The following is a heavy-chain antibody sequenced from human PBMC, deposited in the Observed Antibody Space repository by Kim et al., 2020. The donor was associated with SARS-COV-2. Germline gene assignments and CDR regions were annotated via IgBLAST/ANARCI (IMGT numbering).Heavy chain of an antibody. CDR1: GGSISSYY. J-gene: IGHJ6*02. CDR3: ARCLPNEGYSSGWYDYYYGMDV. CDR2: IYYSGST. D-gene: IGHD6-19*01. V-gene: IGHV4-59*01. Sequence: SETLSLTCTVSGGSISSYYWSWIRQPPGKGLEWIGYIYYSGSTNYNPSLKSRVTISVDTSKNQFSLKLSSVTAADTAVYYCARCLPNEGYSSGWYDYYYGMDVWGQGTTVTVSS.